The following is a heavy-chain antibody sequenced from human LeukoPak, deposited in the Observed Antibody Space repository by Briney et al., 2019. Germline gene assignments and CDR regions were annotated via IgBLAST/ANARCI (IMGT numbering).Heavy chain of an antibody. J-gene: IGHJ4*02. V-gene: IGHV1-8*01. D-gene: IGHD5-18*01. CDR3: ASNVDTAMVTLNY. Sequence: ASVKVSCKASGYTFTSYDINWVRQATGQGLEWMGWMNPNSGNTGYAQKFQGRVTMTRNTSISTAYMELSSLRSEDTAVYYGASNVDTAMVTLNYWGQGTLVTVSS. CDR1: GYTFTSYD. CDR2: MNPNSGNT.